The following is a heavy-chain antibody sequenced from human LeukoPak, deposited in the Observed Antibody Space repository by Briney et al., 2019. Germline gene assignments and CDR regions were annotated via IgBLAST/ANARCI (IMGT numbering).Heavy chain of an antibody. J-gene: IGHJ4*02. CDR3: AKDLEVPYYFDY. V-gene: IGHV3-30*18. CDR2: ISYDGSNK. Sequence: GGSLRLSCAASGVTFSSYGMHWVRQAPGKGLEWMAVISYDGSNKYYADSVKGRFTISRDNSKNTLYLQMNSLRAEDTAVYYCAKDLEVPYYFDYWGQGTLVTVSS. CDR1: GVTFSSYG.